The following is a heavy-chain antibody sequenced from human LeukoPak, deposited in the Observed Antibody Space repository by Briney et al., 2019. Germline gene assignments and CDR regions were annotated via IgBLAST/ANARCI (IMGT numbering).Heavy chain of an antibody. CDR3: ARGLKVPWYFDL. CDR1: GGSIRSSYYY. CDR2: IYDSGST. J-gene: IGHJ2*01. V-gene: IGHV4-39*01. Sequence: KPSETLSLTCTVSGGSIRSSYYYWGWIRQPPGKGLEGIGSIYDSGSTYYNPSLKSRVTISVDTSKNQFSLKLNSVTAADTAVYYCARGLKVPWYFDLWGRGTLVTVSS.